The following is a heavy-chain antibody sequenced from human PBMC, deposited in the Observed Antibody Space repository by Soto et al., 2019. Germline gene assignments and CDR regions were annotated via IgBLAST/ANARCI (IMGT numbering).Heavy chain of an antibody. D-gene: IGHD6-19*01. J-gene: IGHJ5*02. V-gene: IGHV1-18*01. Sequence: ASVKVSCKASGYTFTSYGISWVRQAPGQGLEWMGWISAYNGNTSHAQKLQGRVTMTTDTSTSTAYMELRSLRSDDTAVYYCARGDSSIAVAGTENWFDPWGQGTLVTVSS. CDR2: ISAYNGNT. CDR3: ARGDSSIAVAGTENWFDP. CDR1: GYTFTSYG.